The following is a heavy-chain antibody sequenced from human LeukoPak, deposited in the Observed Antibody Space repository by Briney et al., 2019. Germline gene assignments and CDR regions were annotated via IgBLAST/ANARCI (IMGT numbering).Heavy chain of an antibody. CDR2: INPNSGGT. CDR3: ARDRYDSSGHFDY. Sequence: ASVKVSCKASGYTFTGYYMHWVRQAPGQGLEWMGWINPNSGGTNYAQKFQGWVTMTRDTSISTAYMELSRLRSDDTAVYYCARDRYDSSGHFDYWGQGTLVTVSS. D-gene: IGHD3-22*01. V-gene: IGHV1-2*04. J-gene: IGHJ4*02. CDR1: GYTFTGYY.